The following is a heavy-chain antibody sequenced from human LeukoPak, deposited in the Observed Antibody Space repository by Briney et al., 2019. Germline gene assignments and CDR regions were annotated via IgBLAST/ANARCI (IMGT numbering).Heavy chain of an antibody. CDR1: DGSISSYY. D-gene: IGHD2-15*01. J-gene: IGHJ4*02. Sequence: PSETLSLTCTVSDGSISSYYWSWIRQPPGKGLEWIGYIYYSGSTNYNPSLKSRVTISVDTTKNQFSLKLSSVTAADTAVYYCARISCSGGFCYEDYWGQGTLVTISS. CDR3: ARISCSGGFCYEDY. CDR2: IYYSGST. V-gene: IGHV4-59*01.